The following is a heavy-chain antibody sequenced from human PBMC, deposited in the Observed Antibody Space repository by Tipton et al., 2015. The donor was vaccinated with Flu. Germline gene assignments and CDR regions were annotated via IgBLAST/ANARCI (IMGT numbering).Heavy chain of an antibody. CDR1: GGSLGIFY. CDR2: IHSSGGT. CDR3: ARSGVGGYGGYNDY. D-gene: IGHD5-18*01. J-gene: IGHJ4*02. V-gene: IGHV4-4*07. Sequence: TLSLTCTVSGGSLGIFYWSWIRQTAGKGLEWIGRIHSSGGTNYNPSLTGRVTMSVDTSKNQFSLTLSSVTAADTAVYFCARSGVGGYGGYNDYWGQGTLVTVSS.